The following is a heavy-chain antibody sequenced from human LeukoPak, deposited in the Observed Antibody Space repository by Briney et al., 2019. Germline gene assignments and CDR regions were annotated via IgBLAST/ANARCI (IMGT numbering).Heavy chain of an antibody. CDR2: TYHSGST. CDR3: AREGRSRIAAAGRRVNWFDP. CDR1: GYSISSGYY. J-gene: IGHJ5*02. V-gene: IGHV4-38-2*02. Sequence: PSETLSLTCTVSGYSISSGYYWGWIRQPPGKGLEWIGSTYHSGSTYYNPSLKSRVTISVDTSKNQFSLKLSSVTAADTAVYYCAREGRSRIAAAGRRVNWFDPWGQGTLVTVSS. D-gene: IGHD6-13*01.